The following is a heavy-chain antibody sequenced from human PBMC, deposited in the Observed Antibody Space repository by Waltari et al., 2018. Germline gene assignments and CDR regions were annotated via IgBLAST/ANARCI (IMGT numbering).Heavy chain of an antibody. D-gene: IGHD6-19*01. Sequence: QVQLQQSGPGLVKPSQTLSLTCAISGYSVSSNSAAWNWIRQSTSRGIDWLGRTYYRAKWYNDYAVSVKSRLTINPDTSKNQFSLQLNSVTPEDTAVYYCARSGRIAVAVWFDPWGQGTLVTVSS. CDR3: ARSGRIAVAVWFDP. J-gene: IGHJ5*02. V-gene: IGHV6-1*01. CDR1: GYSVSSNSAA. CDR2: TYYRAKWYN.